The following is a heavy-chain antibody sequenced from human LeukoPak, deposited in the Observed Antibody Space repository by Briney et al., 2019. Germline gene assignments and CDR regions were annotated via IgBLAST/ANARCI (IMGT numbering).Heavy chain of an antibody. CDR2: INHSGST. J-gene: IGHJ5*02. Sequence: SETLSLTCTVSGGSISSYYWSWIRQPPGKGLEWIGEINHSGSTNYNPSLKSRVTISVDTSKNQFSLKLSSVTAADTAVYYCARGYYYDSSGYTGNWFDPWGQGTLVTVSS. V-gene: IGHV4-34*01. CDR1: GGSISSYY. D-gene: IGHD3-22*01. CDR3: ARGYYYDSSGYTGNWFDP.